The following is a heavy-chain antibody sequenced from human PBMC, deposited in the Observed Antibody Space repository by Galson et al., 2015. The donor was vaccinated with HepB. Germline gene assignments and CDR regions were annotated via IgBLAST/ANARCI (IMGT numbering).Heavy chain of an antibody. Sequence: SLRLSCAVSGFTFSRYGMSWVRQAPGKGLEWLSGTSGSGGRTYYADSVKGRFTISRDKSKNTLYLEMNSLRADDTAVYYCAIAYEMDTLFLGYDAFDIRGQGTMVTVSS. CDR2: TSGSGGRT. CDR1: GFTFSRYG. D-gene: IGHD5-24*01. J-gene: IGHJ3*02. CDR3: AIAYEMDTLFLGYDAFDI. V-gene: IGHV3-23*01.